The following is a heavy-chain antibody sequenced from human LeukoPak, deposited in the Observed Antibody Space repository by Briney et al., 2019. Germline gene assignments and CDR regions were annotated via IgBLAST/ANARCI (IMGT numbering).Heavy chain of an antibody. Sequence: PGGSLRHSHAASGFTLSRYGMYSVRQAPGKGGEGVAVVWFVGSNKYYADSVKGRFTISRENAKKTLHLEMESLVDWDTDVDYFVKDLGRDSSGWYAFWGQGALVTLSP. CDR2: VWFVGSNK. CDR1: GFTLSRYG. J-gene: IGHJ4*02. V-gene: IGHV3-33*06. D-gene: IGHD6-19*01. CDR3: VKDLGRDSSGWYAF.